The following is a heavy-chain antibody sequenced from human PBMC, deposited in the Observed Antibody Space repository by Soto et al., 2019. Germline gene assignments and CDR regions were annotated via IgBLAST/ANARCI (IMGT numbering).Heavy chain of an antibody. Sequence: QVQLVESGGGVVQPGRSLRLSCAASGFTFSSYGMHWVRQAPGKGLEWVAVISYDGSNKYYADSVKGRFTRSRDNSKKTLYLQINSLRAEEKAVYYCAKVTSPLYYDYYMDVWGKGTTVTVSS. CDR3: AKVTSPLYYDYYMDV. CDR2: ISYDGSNK. D-gene: IGHD1-20*01. J-gene: IGHJ6*03. CDR1: GFTFSSYG. V-gene: IGHV3-30*18.